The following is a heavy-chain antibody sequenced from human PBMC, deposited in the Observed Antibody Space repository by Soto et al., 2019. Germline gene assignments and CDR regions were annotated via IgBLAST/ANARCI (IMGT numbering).Heavy chain of an antibody. D-gene: IGHD5-12*01. CDR1: GFTFGSYA. CDR3: ARGVATTLGFDL. CDR2: ISSSSSTI. V-gene: IGHV3-48*01. J-gene: IGHJ2*01. Sequence: GGSLRLSCSASGFTFGSYAFHWVRQAPGKGLEWVSYISSSSSTIYYADSVKGRFTISRDNAKNSLYLQMNSLRAEDTAVYYCARGVATTLGFDLWGRGTLVTVSS.